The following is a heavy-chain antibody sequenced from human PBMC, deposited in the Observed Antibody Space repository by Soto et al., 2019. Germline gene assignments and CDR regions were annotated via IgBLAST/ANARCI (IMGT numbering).Heavy chain of an antibody. CDR3: ARISITMIVVVTLYFDY. Sequence: PTLVNPTQTLTLTCTFSGFSLSTSGVGVGWIRQPPGKALEWLALIYWDDDKRYSPSLKSRLTITKDTSKNQVVLTMTNMDPVDTATYYCARISITMIVVVTLYFDYWGQGTLVTVSS. CDR2: IYWDDDK. J-gene: IGHJ4*02. D-gene: IGHD3-22*01. V-gene: IGHV2-5*02. CDR1: GFSLSTSGVG.